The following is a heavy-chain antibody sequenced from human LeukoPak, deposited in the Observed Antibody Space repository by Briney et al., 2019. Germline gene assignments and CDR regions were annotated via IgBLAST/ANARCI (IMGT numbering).Heavy chain of an antibody. J-gene: IGHJ4*02. CDR3: ARDRSSSRGRSDY. V-gene: IGHV3-23*01. Sequence: GGSLRLSCAASGFTFSTYAMSWVRQPPGKGLEWVSSIWSNSVWTHYADSVKGRFTISRDNSKNTLYLQMNSLRAEDTAVYYYARDRSSSRGRSDYWGQGTLVTVSS. CDR2: IWSNSVWT. D-gene: IGHD6-13*01. CDR1: GFTFSTYA.